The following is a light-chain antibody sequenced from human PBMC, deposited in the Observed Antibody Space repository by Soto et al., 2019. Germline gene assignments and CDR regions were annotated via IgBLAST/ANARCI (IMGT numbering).Light chain of an antibody. CDR1: SSDVGAYNY. J-gene: IGLJ3*02. CDR2: DVS. Sequence: QSALTQPASVSGSPGQSITISCTGTSSDVGAYNYVSWYQQHPGKAPKLMIYDVSNRPSGVSYRFSGSKSGNTASLTISGLQAEDEADYYCSSYTTSSTLVFSGGTKLTVL. CDR3: SSYTTSSTLV. V-gene: IGLV2-14*03.